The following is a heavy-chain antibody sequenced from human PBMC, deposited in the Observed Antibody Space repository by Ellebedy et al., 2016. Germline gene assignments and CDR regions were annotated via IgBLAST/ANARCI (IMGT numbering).Heavy chain of an antibody. J-gene: IGHJ6*02. D-gene: IGHD6-13*01. CDR3: AKDSSSRREFDGMDV. Sequence: GGSLRLSXAASGFTFSSYGMHWVRQAPGKGLEWVSGISWNSGSIGYADSVKGRFTISRDNAKNSLYLQMNSLRAEDTALYYCAKDSSSRREFDGMDVWGQGTTVTVSS. V-gene: IGHV3-9*01. CDR1: GFTFSSYG. CDR2: ISWNSGSI.